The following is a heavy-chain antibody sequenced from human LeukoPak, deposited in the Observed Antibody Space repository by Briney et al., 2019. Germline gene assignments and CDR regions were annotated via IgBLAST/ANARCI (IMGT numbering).Heavy chain of an antibody. CDR3: ARDSGRDGYNQGVDPFDY. Sequence: PGGSLRLSCAASGFTFSDYYMSWIRQAPGKGLEWVSYISSSGSTIYYADSVKGRFTISRDNSKNTLYLQMNSLRAEDTAVYYCARDSGRDGYNQGVDPFDYWGQGTLVTVSS. D-gene: IGHD5-24*01. V-gene: IGHV3-11*04. CDR2: ISSSGSTI. J-gene: IGHJ4*02. CDR1: GFTFSDYY.